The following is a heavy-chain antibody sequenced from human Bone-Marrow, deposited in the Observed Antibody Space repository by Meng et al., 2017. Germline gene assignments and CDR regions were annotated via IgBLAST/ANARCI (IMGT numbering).Heavy chain of an antibody. Sequence: SCKPSGYNFPDYYIHWVRRAPGQGLEWVGRIKSKTDGGTTDYAAPVKGRFTISRDDSKNTLYLQMNSLKTEDTAVYYCTTITVTENWFDPWGQGTLVTVSS. CDR2: IKSKTDGGTT. CDR1: GYNFPDYY. D-gene: IGHD4-17*01. CDR3: TTITVTENWFDP. J-gene: IGHJ5*02. V-gene: IGHV3-15*01.